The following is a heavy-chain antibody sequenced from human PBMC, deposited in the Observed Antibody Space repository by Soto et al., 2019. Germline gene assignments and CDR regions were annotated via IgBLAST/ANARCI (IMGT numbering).Heavy chain of an antibody. CDR3: TRDHPSTVTTLRNFDY. D-gene: IGHD4-17*01. CDR2: ISTYNGNT. Sequence: ASVKVSCKPSGYTFTSYGISWVRQAPGQGLEWMGWISTYNGNTNYAQKLQGRVTLTTDTSTSTAYMELRSLRSDDTAVYYCTRDHPSTVTTLRNFDYWGQGTLVTVSS. V-gene: IGHV1-18*01. J-gene: IGHJ4*02. CDR1: GYTFTSYG.